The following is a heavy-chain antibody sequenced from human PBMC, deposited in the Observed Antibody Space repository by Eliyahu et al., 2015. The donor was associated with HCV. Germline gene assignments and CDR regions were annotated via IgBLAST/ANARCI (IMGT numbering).Heavy chain of an antibody. Sequence: EVKLVESGGGLVQPGRSLRLSCVASGFIFRDFAMHWVRQAPGKGLGWVSGVSWNSALIGYADSVKGRFTISRDNAKNSLYLQMDSLRAEDMALYYCVKDRTPTPDAFDIWGQGTMVTVSS. CDR1: GFIFRDFA. V-gene: IGHV3-9*03. CDR3: VKDRTPTPDAFDI. J-gene: IGHJ3*02. CDR2: VSWNSALI. D-gene: IGHD1-14*01.